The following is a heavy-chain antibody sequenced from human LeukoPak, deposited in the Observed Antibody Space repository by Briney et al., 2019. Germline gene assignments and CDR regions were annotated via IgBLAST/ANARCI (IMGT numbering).Heavy chain of an antibody. D-gene: IGHD6-19*01. CDR3: ARRHSSGSN. J-gene: IGHJ4*02. Sequence: GGSLRLSCAASGFTFSNYAMSWVRQAPGKGLEWVSVIYSGGITYYADSVKGRFTISRDNPRNTLFLQMTSLSADDTAIYYCARRHSSGSNWGQGTLVTVSS. V-gene: IGHV3-66*02. CDR1: GFTFSNYA. CDR2: IYSGGIT.